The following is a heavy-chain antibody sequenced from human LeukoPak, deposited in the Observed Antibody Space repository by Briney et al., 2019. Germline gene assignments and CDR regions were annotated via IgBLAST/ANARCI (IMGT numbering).Heavy chain of an antibody. Sequence: GGSLRLSCAASGFTFSSYAMSWVRQAPGKGLEWVSAISGSGGSTYYADSVKGRFTISRDNSKNTLYLQMNSLRAEDTAVYYCAIQGGIYSSSAQYGMDVWGQGTTVTVSS. J-gene: IGHJ6*02. CDR1: GFTFSSYA. CDR2: ISGSGGST. D-gene: IGHD6-13*01. V-gene: IGHV3-23*01. CDR3: AIQGGIYSSSAQYGMDV.